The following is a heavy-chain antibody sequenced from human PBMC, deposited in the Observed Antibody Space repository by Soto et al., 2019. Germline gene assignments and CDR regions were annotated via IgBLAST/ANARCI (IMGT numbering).Heavy chain of an antibody. J-gene: IGHJ6*02. CDR3: GRGRGYSNAWGSYYSGMDV. Sequence: SETLSLTCAIYGGSFSNYYWNWIRQPPGKGLERMGKIKHNGSTNYSPSLKSRLTISVDTSKNQFSMKLISVTAADTAVYFCGRGRGYSNAWGSYYSGMDVWGQGTTVTVSS. CDR2: IKHNGST. CDR1: GGSFSNYY. D-gene: IGHD6-19*01. V-gene: IGHV4-34*01.